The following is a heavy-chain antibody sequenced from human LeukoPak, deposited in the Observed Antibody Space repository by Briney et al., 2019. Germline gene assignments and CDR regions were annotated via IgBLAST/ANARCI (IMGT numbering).Heavy chain of an antibody. Sequence: HPGGSLRLSCAASGFTFSTYAMSWVRQAPGKGLEWVSAISGSGGNTYYADSVKGRFTISRDNSKNTLYPQMNSLRAEDTAVYYCAPLGSTVDYWGQGTLATVSS. J-gene: IGHJ4*02. CDR3: APLGSTVDY. D-gene: IGHD3-10*01. V-gene: IGHV3-23*01. CDR2: ISGSGGNT. CDR1: GFTFSTYA.